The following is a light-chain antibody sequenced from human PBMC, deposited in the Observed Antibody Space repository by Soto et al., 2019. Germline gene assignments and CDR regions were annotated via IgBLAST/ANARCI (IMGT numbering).Light chain of an antibody. V-gene: IGKV3-20*01. CDR1: QSVSNNY. J-gene: IGKJ1*01. CDR2: GAS. Sequence: EIVLTQSPGTLSLSPGERATLSCRASQSVSNNYLAWYQQKPGQAPRLLIYGASNRATGIPDRFSGSGSGTDFTLTISRLEPEDFAVYYCQKYGSSGTLGQGTRWIS. CDR3: QKYGSSGT.